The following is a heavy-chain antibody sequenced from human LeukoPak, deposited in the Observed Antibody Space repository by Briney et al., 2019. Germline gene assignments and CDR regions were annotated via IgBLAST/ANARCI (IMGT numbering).Heavy chain of an antibody. D-gene: IGHD2-15*01. CDR3: AKGSCSGGSCFNLFDY. CDR1: GFTFSSYA. Sequence: PGGSLRLSCAASGFTFSSYAMSWVRQAPGKGLEWVSTISSSGGSTYYADSVKGRFTISRDNSKNTLYLQMNSLRAEDTAIYYCAKGSCSGGSCFNLFDYWGQGTLVTVSS. J-gene: IGHJ4*02. V-gene: IGHV3-23*01. CDR2: ISSSGGST.